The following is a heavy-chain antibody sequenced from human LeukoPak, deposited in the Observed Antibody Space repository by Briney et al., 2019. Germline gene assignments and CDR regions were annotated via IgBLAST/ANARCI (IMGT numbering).Heavy chain of an antibody. Sequence: SETLSLTCTVSGGSISSYYWSWIRQPPGKGLEWIGYIYYSGSTNYNLSLKSRVTISVDTSKNQFSLKLSSVTAADTAVYYCARDSGDGYNWGYFDYWGQGTLVTVSS. CDR3: ARDSGDGYNWGYFDY. CDR1: GGSISSYY. J-gene: IGHJ4*02. D-gene: IGHD5-24*01. V-gene: IGHV4-59*01. CDR2: IYYSGST.